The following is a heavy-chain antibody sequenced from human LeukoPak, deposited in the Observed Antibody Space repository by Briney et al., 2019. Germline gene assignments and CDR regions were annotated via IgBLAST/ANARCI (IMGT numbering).Heavy chain of an antibody. D-gene: IGHD6-13*01. V-gene: IGHV3-7*01. CDR1: GFTFSSYW. CDR2: IKQDGSEK. J-gene: IGHJ3*02. CDR3: ARDRVGIAAAGLDAFDI. Sequence: GGSLRLSCAASGFTFSSYWMSWVRQAPGKGLEWVANIKQDGSEKYYVDSVKGRFTISRDNAKSSLYLQMNSLRAEDTAVYYCARDRVGIAAAGLDAFDIWGQGTMVTVSS.